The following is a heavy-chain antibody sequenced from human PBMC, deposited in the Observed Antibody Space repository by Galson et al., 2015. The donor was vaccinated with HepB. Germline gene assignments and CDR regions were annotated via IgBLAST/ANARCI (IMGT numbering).Heavy chain of an antibody. CDR2: ILYTGST. CDR3: AGGKYSSSWYSNLNWFDP. J-gene: IGHJ5*02. Sequence: ETLSLTCTVSGGSIRNNNYYWTWIRQTPGKGLEWIGNILYTGSTYSNPSLKSRLTISVDTSNNQFSLRLSSVTAADTAVYYCAGGKYSSSWYSNLNWFDPWGQGTLVTVSS. V-gene: IGHV4-39*01. CDR1: GGSIRNNNYY. D-gene: IGHD6-13*01.